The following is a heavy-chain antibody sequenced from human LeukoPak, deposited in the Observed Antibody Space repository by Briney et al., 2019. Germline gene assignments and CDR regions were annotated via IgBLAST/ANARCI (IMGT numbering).Heavy chain of an antibody. CDR2: NSSSSSYK. J-gene: IGHJ4*02. V-gene: IGHV3-21*01. D-gene: IGHD6-13*01. CDR1: GFTLSRHR. Sequence: PGGSLRLFCAASGFTLSRHRVKWVRQAPGKGLEGVSSNSSSSSYKYYADSVKGRFTISRDNAKNSLYLQMNSLRAEGTPVYYCARGGTLYSSSWFDYWGQGTLVTVS. CDR3: ARGGTLYSSSWFDY.